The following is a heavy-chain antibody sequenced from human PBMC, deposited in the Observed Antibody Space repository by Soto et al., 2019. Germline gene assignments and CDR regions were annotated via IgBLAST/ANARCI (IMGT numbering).Heavy chain of an antibody. CDR3: AKDLGGSYDRYYYYYGMDV. CDR1: GFTFSSYG. Sequence: GGSLRLSCAASGFTFSSYGMHWVRQAPGKGLEWVAVISYDGSNKYYADSVKGRFTISRGNSKDTLYLQMNSLRAEDTAVYHCAKDLGGSYDRYYYYYGMDVWGQGTTVTVSS. CDR2: ISYDGSNK. D-gene: IGHD1-26*01. J-gene: IGHJ6*02. V-gene: IGHV3-30*18.